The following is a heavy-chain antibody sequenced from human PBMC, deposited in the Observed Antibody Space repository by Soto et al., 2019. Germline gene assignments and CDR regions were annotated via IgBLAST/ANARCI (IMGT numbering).Heavy chain of an antibody. D-gene: IGHD6-6*01. CDR2: ISWDGGST. V-gene: IGHV3-43D*03. CDR1: GFTFDDYA. J-gene: IGHJ6*02. CDR3: AKAIGERYIAARLYYYYGMDV. Sequence: GGSLRLSCAASGFTFDDYAMHWVRQAPGKGLEWVSLISWDGGSTYYADSVKGRFTISRDNSKNSLYLQMNSLRAEDTALYYCAKAIGERYIAARLYYYYGMDVWGQGTTVTVSS.